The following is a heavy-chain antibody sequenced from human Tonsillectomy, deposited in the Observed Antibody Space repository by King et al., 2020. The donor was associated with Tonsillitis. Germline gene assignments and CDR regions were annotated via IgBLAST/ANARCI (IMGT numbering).Heavy chain of an antibody. D-gene: IGHD6-19*01. J-gene: IGHJ3*02. CDR1: GFTFSSYG. Sequence: VQLVESGGGVVQPGRSLRLSCAASGFTFSSYGMHWVRQAPGKGLEWVAVISYDGSNKYYADSVKGRFTISRDNSKNTLYLQMNSLRAEDTAVYYCAKVLGVVAGPLGDFDIWGQGTMVTVSS. V-gene: IGHV3-30*18. CDR2: ISYDGSNK. CDR3: AKVLGVVAGPLGDFDI.